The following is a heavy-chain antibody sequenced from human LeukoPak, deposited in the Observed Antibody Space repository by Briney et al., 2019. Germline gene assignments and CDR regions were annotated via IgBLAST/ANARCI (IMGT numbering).Heavy chain of an antibody. CDR1: GYTFTSYG. CDR3: ARFFWSGYYYYYYMDV. D-gene: IGHD3-3*01. J-gene: IGHJ6*03. Sequence: ASVEVSCKASGYTFTSYGISWVRQAPGQGLEWMGWISAYNGNTNYAQKLQGRVTMTTDTSTSTAYMELGSLRSDDTAVYYCARFFWSGYYYYYYMDVWGKGTTVTVSS. CDR2: ISAYNGNT. V-gene: IGHV1-18*01.